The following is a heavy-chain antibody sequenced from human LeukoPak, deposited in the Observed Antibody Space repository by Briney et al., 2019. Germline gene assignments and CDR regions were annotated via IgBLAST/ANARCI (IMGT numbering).Heavy chain of an antibody. J-gene: IGHJ3*02. CDR2: IYYSGNT. Sequence: SETLSLTCTVSGGSISSSSGYYWGWIRQPPGKGLEWIGNIYYSGNTYYNPSLKSRVTISVDTSKNQFSLKLSSVTAADTAVYYCARRDSSSYAFDIWGQGTMVTVSS. D-gene: IGHD6-13*01. CDR1: GGSISSSSGYY. CDR3: ARRDSSSYAFDI. V-gene: IGHV4-39*01.